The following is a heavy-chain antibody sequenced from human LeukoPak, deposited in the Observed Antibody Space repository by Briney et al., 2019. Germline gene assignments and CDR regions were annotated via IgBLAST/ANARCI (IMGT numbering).Heavy chain of an antibody. J-gene: IGHJ3*02. CDR3: ARDQSQSLGDDAFDI. CDR2: INWNSGSK. V-gene: IGHV3-20*04. CDR1: GFTFDDHG. D-gene: IGHD7-27*01. Sequence: PGGSLRLSCATSGFTFDDHGLSWVRQAPGKGLEWVSGINWNSGSKRYAASVKGRFTISRDNARNSLYLQMNSLRDEDTAVYYCARDQSQSLGDDAFDIWGQGTMVTVSS.